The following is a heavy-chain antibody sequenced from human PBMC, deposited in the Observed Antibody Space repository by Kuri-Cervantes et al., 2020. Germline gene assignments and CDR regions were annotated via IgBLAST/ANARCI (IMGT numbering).Heavy chain of an antibody. CDR3: AKVGQWEVIRGGFDY. CDR2: IIGSSSTT. Sequence: ESLKISCAASGFTFSSYAMTWVRQAPGKGLECVSAIIGSSSTTYYADSVKGRLTISRDNARNTLYLQMNSLRAEDTAVYYCAKVGQWEVIRGGFDYWGQGTLVTVSS. CDR1: GFTFSSYA. V-gene: IGHV3-23*01. J-gene: IGHJ4*02. D-gene: IGHD1-26*01.